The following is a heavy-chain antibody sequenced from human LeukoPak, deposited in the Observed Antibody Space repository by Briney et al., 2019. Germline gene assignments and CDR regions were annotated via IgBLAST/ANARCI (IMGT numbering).Heavy chain of an antibody. CDR3: ARGGGKQWLVGWPVADY. Sequence: ASVKVSCKASGYTFTGYYMHWVRQAPGQGLEWMGWINPNSGGTNYAQKFQGRVTMTRDTSISTAYMELSRLRSDDTAVYYCARGGGKQWLVGWPVADYWGQGTLVTVSS. V-gene: IGHV1-2*02. J-gene: IGHJ4*02. D-gene: IGHD6-19*01. CDR2: INPNSGGT. CDR1: GYTFTGYY.